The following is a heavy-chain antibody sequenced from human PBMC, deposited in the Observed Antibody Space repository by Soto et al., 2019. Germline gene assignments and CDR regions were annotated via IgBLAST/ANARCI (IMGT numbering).Heavy chain of an antibody. D-gene: IGHD3-10*01. CDR1: GGSIISSSYY. V-gene: IGHV4-39*01. CDR2: VYYSGST. Sequence: QMLLQESGPGLVKPSETLSLTCTVSGGSIISSSYYWGWIRQPPGKGLEWIGSVYYSGSTYYNPSLKSRVTISADTSKNQVSLVLISVTATDTAVYYCASLTGDYYFYGMDVWGQGTTVTVSS. J-gene: IGHJ6*02. CDR3: ASLTGDYYFYGMDV.